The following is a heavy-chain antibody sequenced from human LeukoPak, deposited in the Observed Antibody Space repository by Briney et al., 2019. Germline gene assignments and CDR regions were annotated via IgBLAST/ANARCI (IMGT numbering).Heavy chain of an antibody. CDR1: GVSISSYY. Sequence: PSETLSLTCSVSGVSISSYYWSWIRQPPGKGLEWIGYIYYGGSPNYTPSLKSRVTISVDTPKNQFSLKLTSVTAADTAVYFCARTVGSSGWTDYWGQGTLVTVSS. J-gene: IGHJ4*02. CDR2: IYYGGSP. D-gene: IGHD6-19*01. V-gene: IGHV4-59*08. CDR3: ARTVGSSGWTDY.